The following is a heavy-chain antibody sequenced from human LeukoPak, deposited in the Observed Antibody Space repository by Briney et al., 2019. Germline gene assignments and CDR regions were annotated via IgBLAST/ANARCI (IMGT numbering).Heavy chain of an antibody. CDR2: IRSSSTYT. V-gene: IGHV3-21*01. J-gene: IGHJ4*03. CDR1: GFTFSTYS. D-gene: IGHD3/OR15-3a*01. Sequence: GGSLRLSCAASGFTFSTYSMSWVRQAPGKGLEWVSSIRSSSTYTYYADSVKGRFTITRDSAKNTLYLQMNSLRAEDTAVYYCARGTGNYYGYWGQGTTVTVSS. CDR3: ARGTGNYYGY.